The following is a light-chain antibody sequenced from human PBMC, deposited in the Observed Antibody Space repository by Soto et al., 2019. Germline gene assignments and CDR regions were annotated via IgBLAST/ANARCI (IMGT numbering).Light chain of an antibody. CDR3: QQYTTSSWT. CDR2: GTS. V-gene: IGKV3-20*01. J-gene: IGKJ1*01. Sequence: EVVLTHSPGTLSLSPGERATLSCRAIQSVGSSYLAWYQQKPGQAPRVLIYGTSSRATGIPDRFSGSGSGTDFTLTISRLEPEDFAVYYCQQYTTSSWTFGQGTKVDIK. CDR1: QSVGSSY.